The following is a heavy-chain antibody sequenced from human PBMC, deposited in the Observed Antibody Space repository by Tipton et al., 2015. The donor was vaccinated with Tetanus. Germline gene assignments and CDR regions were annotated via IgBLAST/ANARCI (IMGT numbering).Heavy chain of an antibody. CDR1: GYNFSHYS. Sequence: QLVQSGAEVGKPGESLKISCQGSGYNFSHYSIGWVRQLPGRGLEWMGIVDPRDSQATYGPSFQGQVTLSADRSINVAYLQWGSLKASDAAIYYCARHFGEMLYAPFRFDPWGQGTLVPVSS. CDR3: ARHFGEMLYAPFRFDP. J-gene: IGHJ5*02. D-gene: IGHD3-3*01. V-gene: IGHV5-51*01. CDR2: VDPRDSQA.